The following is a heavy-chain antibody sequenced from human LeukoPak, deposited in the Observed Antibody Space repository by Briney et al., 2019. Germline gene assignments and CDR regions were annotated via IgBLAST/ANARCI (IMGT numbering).Heavy chain of an antibody. Sequence: ASVAVSCKASGYTLTDYYMHWVRQAPGQGLEWMGRINPNSGGTNYAQKFQGRVTMTRDTSISTVYMELSRLRSDDTAVYYCARVGYYESSGYYEYWGQGTLVTVSS. CDR1: GYTLTDYY. V-gene: IGHV1-2*06. D-gene: IGHD3-22*01. CDR3: ARVGYYESSGYYEY. J-gene: IGHJ4*02. CDR2: INPNSGGT.